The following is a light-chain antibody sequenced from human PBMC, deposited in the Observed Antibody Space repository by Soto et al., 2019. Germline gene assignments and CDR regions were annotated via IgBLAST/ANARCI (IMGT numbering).Light chain of an antibody. CDR1: QSVTSNY. CDR3: QHYVSPPIT. Sequence: EIVLTQSPGTLSLSPGERATLSCRASQSVTSNYLAWYQQKPGQAPRLLVYGASSRATGISDRFSGSGSGTDVTLTISRLEPEDFAVYYCQHYVSPPITFGQGTRLEIK. CDR2: GAS. J-gene: IGKJ5*01. V-gene: IGKV3-20*01.